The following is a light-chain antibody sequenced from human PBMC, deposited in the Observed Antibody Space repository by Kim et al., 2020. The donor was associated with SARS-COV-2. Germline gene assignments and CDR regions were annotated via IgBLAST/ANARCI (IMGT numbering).Light chain of an antibody. V-gene: IGKV1-33*01. CDR3: QQYDNLPLT. CDR1: QDIRNNY. CDR2: DAS. Sequence: ASVGDRVTLTCQASQDIRNNYLNWYQQKPGKAPKLLIFDASLLETGVPSRFSGSGSGTDFTFTISSLQTEDVATYYCQQYDNLPLTFGGGTKVEI. J-gene: IGKJ4*01.